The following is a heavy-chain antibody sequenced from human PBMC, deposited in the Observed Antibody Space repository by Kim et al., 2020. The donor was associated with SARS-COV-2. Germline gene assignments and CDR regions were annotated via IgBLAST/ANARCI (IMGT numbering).Heavy chain of an antibody. J-gene: IGHJ4*02. Sequence: YAQKIKGRVTSTADKATSTAYMELGSRRSEDTAVYYCARESGSRMASFDYWGQGTLVTVSS. CDR3: ARESGSRMASFDY. D-gene: IGHD2-15*01. V-gene: IGHV1-69*04.